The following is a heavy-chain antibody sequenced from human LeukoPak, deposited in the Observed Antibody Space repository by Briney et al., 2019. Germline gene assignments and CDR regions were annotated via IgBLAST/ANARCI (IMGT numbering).Heavy chain of an antibody. J-gene: IGHJ4*02. D-gene: IGHD4-23*01. CDR2: INPSGGST. CDR1: GYTFTSYY. V-gene: IGHV1-46*01. Sequence: ASVKVSCKASGYTFTSYYMHWVRQAPGQGLEWMGIINPSGGSTSYAQKFQGRVTMTRDMSTSTVYMELSSLRSEDTAVYYCVRGNGGNAFDYWGQGTLVTVSS. CDR3: VRGNGGNAFDY.